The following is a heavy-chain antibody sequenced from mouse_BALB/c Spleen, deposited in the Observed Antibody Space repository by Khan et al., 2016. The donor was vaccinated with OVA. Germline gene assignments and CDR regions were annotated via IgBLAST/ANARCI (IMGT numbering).Heavy chain of an antibody. D-gene: IGHD1-1*01. Sequence: QVQLKESGPGLVAPSQRLSITCTVSGFSLTSYGVHWVRQPPGKGLEWLGVIWAGGSTNYNSALRSSLTINKDNSKSQVFLKMNNLQPDDTAMYCGARDLGSSHWYFDVWGAGTTVTVSS. J-gene: IGHJ1*01. V-gene: IGHV2-9*02. CDR2: IWAGGST. CDR3: ARDLGSSHWYFDV. CDR1: GFSLTSYG.